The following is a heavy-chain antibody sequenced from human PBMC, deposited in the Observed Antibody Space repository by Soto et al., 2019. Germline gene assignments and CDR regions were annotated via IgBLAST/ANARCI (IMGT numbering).Heavy chain of an antibody. J-gene: IGHJ5*02. CDR1: GGSFSGYY. CDR3: ARSAYVEDFTWFDP. Sequence: PSETLSLTCAVYGGSFSGYYWSWIRQPPGKGLEWIGDINHSGSTNYNPSLKSRVTISVDTSKNQFSLKLSSVTAADTAVYYCARSAYVEDFTWFDPWGQGTLVTVSS. V-gene: IGHV4-34*01. D-gene: IGHD3-16*01. CDR2: INHSGST.